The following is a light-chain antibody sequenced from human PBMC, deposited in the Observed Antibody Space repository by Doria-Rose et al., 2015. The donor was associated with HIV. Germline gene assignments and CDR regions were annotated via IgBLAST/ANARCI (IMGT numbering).Light chain of an antibody. Sequence: EIVLTQSPGTLSLSPGERATLSCRASQRVKSSYLAWYQQKPGQPPRLPIYDASTRATGIPDRFSGSGSGTDFTLTISRLEPEDVAVYYCQQYGTSRGTFGQGTRLEIK. V-gene: IGKV3-20*01. CDR2: DAS. CDR1: QRVKSSY. J-gene: IGKJ5*01. CDR3: QQYGTSRGT.